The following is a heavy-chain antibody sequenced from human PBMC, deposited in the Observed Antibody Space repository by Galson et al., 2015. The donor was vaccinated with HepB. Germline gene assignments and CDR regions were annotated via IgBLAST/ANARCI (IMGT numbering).Heavy chain of an antibody. V-gene: IGHV3-23*01. CDR3: VRDKGGSSWLFEY. J-gene: IGHJ4*02. D-gene: IGHD6-13*01. Sequence: SLRLSCAASGFTFSSYAMNWVRQAPGKGLKWVSTISAYGGGPYYADSVKGRFSISRDNSKNTLFLQMNSLRGEDTAAYFCVRDKGGSSWLFEYWGQGAPVTVSS. CDR2: ISAYGGGP. CDR1: GFTFSSYA.